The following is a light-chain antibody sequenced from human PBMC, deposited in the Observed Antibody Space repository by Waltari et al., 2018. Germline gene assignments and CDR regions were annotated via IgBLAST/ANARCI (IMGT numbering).Light chain of an antibody. Sequence: SYELTQPPSVSVSPGQAARITCSGEALPKKTAYWYQKKSGQAPVLVIYEDTKRPSGIPERFSGSSSGTMATLTISGAQVEDEADYYCYSADSSGNHKGIFGGGTKVTVL. CDR2: EDT. J-gene: IGLJ2*01. CDR1: ALPKKT. CDR3: YSADSSGNHKGI. V-gene: IGLV3-10*01.